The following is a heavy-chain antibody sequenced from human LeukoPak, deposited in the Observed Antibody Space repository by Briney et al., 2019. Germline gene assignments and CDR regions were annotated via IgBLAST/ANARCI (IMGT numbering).Heavy chain of an antibody. D-gene: IGHD6-25*01. J-gene: IGHJ5*02. CDR1: GGSISSYY. CDR3: ANAGVRGYNP. CDR2: IFYSGTT. Sequence: SETLSLTCTVSGGSISSYYWSWIRQPPGKGLEWIGFIFYSGTTNYNPSLKSRVTISVDTSKNQFSLKLSSVTAADTAVYYCANAGVRGYNPWGQGTLVTVSS. V-gene: IGHV4-59*12.